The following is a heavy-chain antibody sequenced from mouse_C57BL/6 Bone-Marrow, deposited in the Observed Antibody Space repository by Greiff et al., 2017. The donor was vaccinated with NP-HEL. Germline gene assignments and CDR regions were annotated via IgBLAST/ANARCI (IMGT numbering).Heavy chain of an antibody. Sequence: QVQLQQPGAELVRPGTSVKLSCKASGYTFTSYWMHWVKQRPGQGLEWIGVIDPSDSYTNYNQKFKGKATLTVDTSSSTAYMQLSSLTSEDSAVYYCARRRAEVDYWGQGTTLTVSS. V-gene: IGHV1-59*01. J-gene: IGHJ2*01. CDR3: ARRRAEVDY. CDR1: GYTFTSYW. CDR2: IDPSDSYT. D-gene: IGHD3-1*01.